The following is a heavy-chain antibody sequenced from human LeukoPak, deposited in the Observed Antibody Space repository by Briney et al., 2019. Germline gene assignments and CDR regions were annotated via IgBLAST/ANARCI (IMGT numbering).Heavy chain of an antibody. J-gene: IGHJ4*02. D-gene: IGHD4-17*01. CDR2: IWYDGNNK. Sequence: GGSLRLSCAASGFTFNNYGMHWVRQAPGKGLEWVAVIWYDGNNKYYADSVKGRFTVSRDNSKDTLYLQMNSLRAEDTAVYYCARDRRYGALYYFDYWGQGTLVTVSS. CDR1: GFTFNNYG. CDR3: ARDRRYGALYYFDY. V-gene: IGHV3-33*01.